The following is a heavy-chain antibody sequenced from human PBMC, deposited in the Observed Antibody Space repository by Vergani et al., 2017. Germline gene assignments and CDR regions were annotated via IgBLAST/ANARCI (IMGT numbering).Heavy chain of an antibody. D-gene: IGHD3-22*01. CDR3: AREIDSSGYTYYYYGMDV. J-gene: IGHJ6*02. CDR2: ISRSGSTI. V-gene: IGHV3-48*03. CDR1: GFTFSSYE. Sequence: EVQLVESGGGLVQPGGSLRLSCAASGFTFSSYEMNWVRPAPGKGLEWVSYISRSGSTIYYADSVKGRFTISRDSAKNSLYLQMNSLRAEDTAVYYCAREIDSSGYTYYYYGMDVWGQGTTVTVSS.